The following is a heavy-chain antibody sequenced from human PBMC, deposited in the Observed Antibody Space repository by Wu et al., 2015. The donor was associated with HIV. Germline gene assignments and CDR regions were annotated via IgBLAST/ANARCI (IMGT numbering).Heavy chain of an antibody. CDR3: ARDKRGYDVLTGYYIYFDY. D-gene: IGHD3-9*01. V-gene: IGHV1-2*02. CDR1: GYTFNDYY. CDR2: INPNNGGT. Sequence: QVQLVQSGAEVKKPGASMKVSCKASGYTFNDYYIHWVRQAPGQGLEWMGWINPNNGGTNYAQNFEDRVTMTRDTSITTVYMELSSLRSDDTAVYYCARDKRGYDVLTGYYIYFDYWGKGTLVTVSS. J-gene: IGHJ4*02.